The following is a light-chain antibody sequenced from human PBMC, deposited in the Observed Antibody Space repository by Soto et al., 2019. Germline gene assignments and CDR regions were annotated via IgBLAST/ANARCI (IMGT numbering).Light chain of an antibody. V-gene: IGLV2-14*03. CDR2: GIS. J-gene: IGLJ2*01. CDR3: SSYTSSSTPVI. Sequence: QSVLTQPASVSGSPGQSITISCTGTSSDVGGSNYVSWYQHHPGKAPKLMIYGISYRPSGVSNRFSGSKSGNTASLTISGLQAEDEADYYCSSYTSSSTPVIFGGGTKLTVL. CDR1: SSDVGGSNY.